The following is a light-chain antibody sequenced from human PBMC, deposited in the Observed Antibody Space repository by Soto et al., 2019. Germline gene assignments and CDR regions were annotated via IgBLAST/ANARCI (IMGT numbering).Light chain of an antibody. CDR1: QGISAY. CDR3: QKYSSAPFA. J-gene: IGKJ5*01. Sequence: DIQMTQSPSSLSASVGDRVTITCRASQGISAYLAWYQQKPGKVPKLLIYAASTLQSGVPSRFSGSGSGTDFTLTISSLQPEDVATYYCQKYSSAPFAFGQGTRLEIK. CDR2: AAS. V-gene: IGKV1-27*01.